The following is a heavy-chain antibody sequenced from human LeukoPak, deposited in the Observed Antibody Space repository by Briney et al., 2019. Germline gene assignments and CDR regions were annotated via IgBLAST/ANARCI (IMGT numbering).Heavy chain of an antibody. CDR1: GYTFTGYY. D-gene: IGHD6-13*01. J-gene: IGHJ4*02. Sequence: ASVKVSCKASGYTFTGYYMHWVRQAPGQVLEWMGWINPNSGGTNYAQKFQGRVTMTRDTSISTAYMELSRLRSDDTAVYYCATEWVAAAGTGFDYWGQGTLVTVSS. V-gene: IGHV1-2*02. CDR2: INPNSGGT. CDR3: ATEWVAAAGTGFDY.